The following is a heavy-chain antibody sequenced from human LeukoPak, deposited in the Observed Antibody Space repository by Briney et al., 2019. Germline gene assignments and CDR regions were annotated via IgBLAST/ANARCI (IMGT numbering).Heavy chain of an antibody. CDR1: GFTFSSYA. CDR2: ISYSGGST. Sequence: PGGSLRLSCAASGFTFSSYAMSWVRQAPGKGLEWVSAISYSGGSTYYADSGKGRFTISSENSNNTLYLQMNSLRAEDTAVYYCASMVDTAMVTLDYWGQGTLVTVSS. CDR3: ASMVDTAMVTLDY. J-gene: IGHJ4*02. D-gene: IGHD5-18*01. V-gene: IGHV3-23*01.